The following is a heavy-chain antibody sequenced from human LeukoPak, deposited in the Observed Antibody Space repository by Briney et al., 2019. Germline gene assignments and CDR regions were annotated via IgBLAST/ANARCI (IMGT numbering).Heavy chain of an antibody. CDR3: ARDLSMVRGVEDY. CDR1: GFTFSSYS. J-gene: IGHJ4*02. CDR2: ISSSSTI. D-gene: IGHD3-10*01. Sequence: GGSLRLSCAASGFTFSSYSMNWVRQAPGKGLEWVSYISSSSTIYYADSVKGRFTISRDNAKNSLYLQMNSLRAEDTAVYYCARDLSMVRGVEDYWGQGTLVTVSS. V-gene: IGHV3-48*01.